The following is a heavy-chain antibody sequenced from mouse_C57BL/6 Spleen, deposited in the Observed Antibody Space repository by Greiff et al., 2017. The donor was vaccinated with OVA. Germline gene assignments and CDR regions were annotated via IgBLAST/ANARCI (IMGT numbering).Heavy chain of an antibody. CDR2: ISYDGSN. V-gene: IGHV3-6*01. CDR3: ARNYPYFDV. J-gene: IGHJ1*03. CDR1: GYSITSGYY. D-gene: IGHD2-1*01. Sequence: EVKLMESGPGLVKPSQSLSLTCSVTGYSITSGYYWNWIRQFPGNKLEWMGYISYDGSNNYNPSLKNRISITRDTSKNQFFLKLNSVTTEDTATYYCARNYPYFDVWGTGTTVTVSS.